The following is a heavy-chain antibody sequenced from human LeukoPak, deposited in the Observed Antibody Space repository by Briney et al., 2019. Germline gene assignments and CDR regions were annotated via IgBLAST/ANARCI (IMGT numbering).Heavy chain of an antibody. Sequence: PGGSLRLSCAASGFTFSSYAMSWVRQAPGKGLEWVSAISGSGGSTYYADSVKGRFTISRDNSKNTLYLQMNSLKTEDTAVYYCTRSYYDILTGYYTIDYWGQGTLVTVSS. CDR2: ISGSGGST. CDR1: GFTFSSYA. CDR3: TRSYYDILTGYYTIDY. J-gene: IGHJ4*02. D-gene: IGHD3-9*01. V-gene: IGHV3-23*01.